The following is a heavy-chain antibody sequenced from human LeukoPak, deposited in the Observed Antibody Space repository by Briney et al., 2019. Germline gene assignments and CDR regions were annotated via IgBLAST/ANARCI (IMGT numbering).Heavy chain of an antibody. V-gene: IGHV3-30*18. Sequence: PGGSLRLSCAASGFTFSSYGMHWARQAPGKGLEWVAVISYDGSNKYYADSVKGRFTISRDNSKNTLYLQMNSLRAEDTAVYYCAKELSGRFDYWGQGTLVTVSS. CDR3: AKELSGRFDY. CDR2: ISYDGSNK. D-gene: IGHD3-10*01. CDR1: GFTFSSYG. J-gene: IGHJ4*02.